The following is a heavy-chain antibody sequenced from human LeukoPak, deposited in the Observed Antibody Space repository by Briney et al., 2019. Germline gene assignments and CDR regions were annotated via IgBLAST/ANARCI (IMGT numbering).Heavy chain of an antibody. CDR2: IYSNGST. J-gene: IGHJ4*02. Sequence: SETLSLTCSVSGGSISSHYWSWIRQPPGKGLEWIGYIYSNGSTNYSPSLKSRVTISIDTSKNQFSLKVSSVTTADTAVYYCARDREYSGYEDWGQGILVSVSS. V-gene: IGHV4-59*11. CDR1: GGSISSHY. D-gene: IGHD5-12*01. CDR3: ARDREYSGYED.